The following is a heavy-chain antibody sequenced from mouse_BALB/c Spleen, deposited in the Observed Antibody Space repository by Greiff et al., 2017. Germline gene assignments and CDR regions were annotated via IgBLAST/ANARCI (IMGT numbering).Heavy chain of an antibody. Sequence: EVMLVESGPGLVKPSQSLSLTCTVTGYSITSDYAWNWIRQFPGNKLEWMGYISYSGSTSYNPSLKSRISITRDTSKNQFFLQLNSVTTEDTATYYCAREATAWFAYWGQGTLVTVSA. D-gene: IGHD3-2*02. J-gene: IGHJ3*01. CDR1: GYSITSDYA. V-gene: IGHV3-2*02. CDR2: ISYSGST. CDR3: AREATAWFAY.